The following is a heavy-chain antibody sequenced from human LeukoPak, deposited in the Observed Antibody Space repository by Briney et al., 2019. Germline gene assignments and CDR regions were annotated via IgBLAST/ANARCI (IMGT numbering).Heavy chain of an antibody. CDR1: GGSISSYY. J-gene: IGHJ6*02. CDR3: ARGGYCSGGSCYYYGMDV. D-gene: IGHD2-15*01. V-gene: IGHV4-59*01. Sequence: SETLSLTCTVSGGSISSYYWSWIRQPPGKGLEWIGYIYYSGSTNYNPSLKSRVTISVDMSKNQFSLKLNSVTAADTAVYYCARGGYCSGGSCYYYGMDVWGQGTTVTVSS. CDR2: IYYSGST.